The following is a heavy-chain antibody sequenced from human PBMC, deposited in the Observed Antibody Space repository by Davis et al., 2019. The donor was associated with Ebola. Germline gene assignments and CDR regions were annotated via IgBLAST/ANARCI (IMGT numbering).Heavy chain of an antibody. J-gene: IGHJ6*02. Sequence: SETLSLTCTVSGGSISGDYWSWIRQPPGKGLEWIGYIYHSGSTYYNPSLKSRVTISVDRSKNQFSLKLSSVTAADTAVYYCARERPMVRGTWYGMDVWGQGTTVTVSS. CDR2: IYHSGST. CDR1: GGSISGDY. CDR3: ARERPMVRGTWYGMDV. V-gene: IGHV4-30-2*01. D-gene: IGHD3-10*01.